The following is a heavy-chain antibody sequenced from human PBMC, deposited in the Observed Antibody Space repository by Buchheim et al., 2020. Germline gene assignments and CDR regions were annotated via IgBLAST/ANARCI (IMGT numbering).Heavy chain of an antibody. CDR2: IYHSGST. CDR1: GGSISSSNW. V-gene: IGHV4-4*02. J-gene: IGHJ6*02. D-gene: IGHD6-13*01. Sequence: QVQLQESGPGLVKPSGTLSLTCAVSGGSISSSNWWSWVRQPPGKGLEWIGEIYHSGSTNYNPSLKSRVTISVDKSKNQFSLKLSSVTAADTAVYYCARVLTPGIAAANTPRYYYGMDVWGQGTT. CDR3: ARVLTPGIAAANTPRYYYGMDV.